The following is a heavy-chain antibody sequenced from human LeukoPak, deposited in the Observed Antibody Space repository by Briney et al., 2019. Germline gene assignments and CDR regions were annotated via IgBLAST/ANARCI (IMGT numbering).Heavy chain of an antibody. CDR1: GFTFSNYG. CDR3: ARVDYLDL. CDR2: INSDGTST. Sequence: GGSLRLSCAASGFTFSNYGMNWVRQAPGKGLVWVSRINSDGTSTSYADSVKGRFTISRDNAKDTLYLQMNSLRAEDTAVYYCARVDYLDLWGRGTLVTVSA. J-gene: IGHJ2*01. V-gene: IGHV3-74*01.